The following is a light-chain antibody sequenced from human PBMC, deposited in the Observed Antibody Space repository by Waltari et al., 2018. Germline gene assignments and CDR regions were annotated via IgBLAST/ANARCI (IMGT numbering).Light chain of an antibody. CDR1: RSAVVGDNY. CDR3: SSYTSSSTPVV. Sequence: QSAMTQPASVSGSPGQAITIAATGTRSAVVGDNYVCCYQQHPVKAPKLMIYDVSNRPSGVSNRFSGSKSGNTASLTISGLQAEDEADYYCSSYTSSSTPVVFGGGTKLTVL. V-gene: IGLV2-14*01. CDR2: DVS. J-gene: IGLJ2*01.